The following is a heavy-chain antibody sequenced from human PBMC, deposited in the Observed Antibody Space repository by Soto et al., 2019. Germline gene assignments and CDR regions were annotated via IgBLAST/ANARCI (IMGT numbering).Heavy chain of an antibody. CDR3: ARAYAPDIVLVPAATHYGMDV. J-gene: IGHJ6*02. CDR2: INPNSGGT. D-gene: IGHD2-2*01. V-gene: IGHV1-2*04. CDR1: GYTFTGYY. Sequence: ASVKVSCKASGYTFTGYYMHWVRQAPGQGLEWMGWINPNSGGTNYAQKFQGWVTMTRDTSISTAYMELSRLRSDDTAVYYCARAYAPDIVLVPAATHYGMDVWGQGTTVTVSS.